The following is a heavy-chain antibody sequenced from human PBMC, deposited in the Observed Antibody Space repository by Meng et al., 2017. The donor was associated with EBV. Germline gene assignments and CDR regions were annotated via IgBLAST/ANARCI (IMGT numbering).Heavy chain of an antibody. J-gene: IGHJ4*02. CDR3: VRDLWLRIGECV. D-gene: IGHD5-12*01. CDR2: ITPVFGIA. Sequence: VQLVQSGAEVKKPGSSVKVSWKGSVYNFNNFGISWVRQAPGQGLEWMGDITPVFGIANYAESFQGRVTISADTSTRTAYMDLSSLRSDDTAVYYCVRDLWLRIGECVWGQGTLVTVSS. V-gene: IGHV1-69*17. CDR1: VYNFNNFG.